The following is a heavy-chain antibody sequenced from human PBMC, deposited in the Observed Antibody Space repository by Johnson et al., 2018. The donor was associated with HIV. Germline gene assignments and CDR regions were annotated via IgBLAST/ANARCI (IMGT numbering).Heavy chain of an antibody. J-gene: IGHJ3*01. CDR3: ASGGPLSGSDECCFDV. D-gene: IGHD1-26*01. Sequence: EQLVESGGGVVQPGRSLRLSCAASGFTFSSYGMHWVRQAPGKGLEWVAVISYDGSNKYYADSVKGRFTISSDNSKNTLCLQMNSLRVEDTPVSSCASGGPLSGSDECCFDVWGQGTMVTVSS. CDR2: ISYDGSNK. V-gene: IGHV3-30*19. CDR1: GFTFSSYG.